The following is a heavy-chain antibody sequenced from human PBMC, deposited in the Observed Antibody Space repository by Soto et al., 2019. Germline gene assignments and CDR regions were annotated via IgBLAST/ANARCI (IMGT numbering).Heavy chain of an antibody. Sequence: EVQLVESGGGLVQPGGSLRLSCAASGFTFSTYSMNWVRQAPGKGLEWVSYISSSSSTIYYADSVKGRFTISRDNAKKSLYLQMNSLRDEDTAVYYCARGGQAGGGYGDYWGQGTLVTVSS. CDR1: GFTFSTYS. J-gene: IGHJ4*02. CDR2: ISSSSSTI. V-gene: IGHV3-48*02. D-gene: IGHD5-12*01. CDR3: ARGGQAGGGYGDY.